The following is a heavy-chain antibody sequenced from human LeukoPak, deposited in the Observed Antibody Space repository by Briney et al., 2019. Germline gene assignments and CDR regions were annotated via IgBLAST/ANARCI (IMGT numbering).Heavy chain of an antibody. J-gene: IGHJ4*02. Sequence: ASVKVSCKASGYTFTSYAMHWVRQAPGQGLEWMGWISAYNGNTNYAQKLQGRVTMTTDTSTSTAYMELRSLRSDDTAVYYCARVGSMAPNDYWGQGTLVTVSS. CDR1: GYTFTSYA. V-gene: IGHV1-18*01. CDR2: ISAYNGNT. D-gene: IGHD3-10*01. CDR3: ARVGSMAPNDY.